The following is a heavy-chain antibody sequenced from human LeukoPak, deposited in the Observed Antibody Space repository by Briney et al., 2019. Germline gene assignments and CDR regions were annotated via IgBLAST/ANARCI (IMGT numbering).Heavy chain of an antibody. CDR3: TKLAAPGTRTGIDY. CDR1: GDSISSNSYC. J-gene: IGHJ4*02. CDR2: IYYSGST. D-gene: IGHD6-13*01. Sequence: SETLSLTCTVSGDSISSNSYCWGWLRQPPGKGLEWIGNIYYSGSTYYNPSLKSRVTISVDTSKNQFSLKLTSVTAADTAVYYCTKLAAPGTRTGIDYWGQGTLVTVSS. V-gene: IGHV4-39*07.